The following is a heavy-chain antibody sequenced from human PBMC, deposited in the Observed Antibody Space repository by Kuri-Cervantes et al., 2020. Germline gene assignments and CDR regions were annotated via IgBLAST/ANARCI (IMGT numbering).Heavy chain of an antibody. CDR1: GFTFDEYG. CDR3: AREDYGDGAIDY. D-gene: IGHD4-17*01. J-gene: IGHJ4*02. Sequence: GESLKISCAASGFTFDEYGMSWVRQAPGKGLEWVSGINWNGGSSGYADSVKGRFTISRDNAKNSLYLQMNSLRAEDTALYYCAREDYGDGAIDYWGQGTLVTVSS. V-gene: IGHV3-20*04. CDR2: INWNGGSS.